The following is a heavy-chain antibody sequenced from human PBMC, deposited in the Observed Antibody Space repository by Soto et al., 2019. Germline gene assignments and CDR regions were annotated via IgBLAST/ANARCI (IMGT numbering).Heavy chain of an antibody. CDR1: GFTFSSYA. Sequence: GGSLRLSCAASGFTFSSYAMSWVRQAPGKGLEWVSTISGSGGGTYYADSMKGRFTITRDNSKNTLYLQMYSLRVEDTAVYYCARESDHWGQGTLVTVSS. V-gene: IGHV3-23*01. CDR3: ARESDH. CDR2: ISGSGGGT. J-gene: IGHJ4*02.